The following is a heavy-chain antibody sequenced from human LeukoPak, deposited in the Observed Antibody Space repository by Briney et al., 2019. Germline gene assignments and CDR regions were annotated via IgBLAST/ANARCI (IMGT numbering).Heavy chain of an antibody. Sequence: SETLSLTCAVYGGSFSGYYWTWIRQPPGKGLEWIGEINHSGSTNYKPSLKSRVTISIDTSKSHFSLKLSSVTAADTAVYYCARGDYYDSSGNYSILGYWGQGTLVTVSS. CDR1: GGSFSGYY. V-gene: IGHV4-34*01. CDR2: INHSGST. J-gene: IGHJ4*02. CDR3: ARGDYYDSSGNYSILGY. D-gene: IGHD3-22*01.